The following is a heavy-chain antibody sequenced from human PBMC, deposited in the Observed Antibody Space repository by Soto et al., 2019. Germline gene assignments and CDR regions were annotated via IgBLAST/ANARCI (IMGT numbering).Heavy chain of an antibody. D-gene: IGHD2-15*01. CDR2: IDGDDSYT. V-gene: IGHV5-10-1*01. CDR1: GYYFRRYW. CDR3: GRHCYSTAASDY. J-gene: IGHJ4*02. Sequence: GESLKISCQVSGYYFRRYWISWVRQMPGRGPEWLGRIDGDDSYTKYNTSFEGHVTMSLDESISTAYLQWSSLKASETARYFCGRHCYSTAASDYWGQGTVVTVSS.